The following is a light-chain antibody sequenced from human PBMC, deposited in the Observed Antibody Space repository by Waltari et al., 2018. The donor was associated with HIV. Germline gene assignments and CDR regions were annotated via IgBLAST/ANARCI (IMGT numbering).Light chain of an antibody. Sequence: DIVMSQSPDSLAVSLGERATINCKSNQSVLFISNNRNYLAWYQQKAGQSPKLLISWASSRQSGVPARFSGSGSGTDFTLTISSLQAEDVADYYCQQYYSPPFTFGPGTKVAIK. CDR1: QSVLFISNNRNY. V-gene: IGKV4-1*01. J-gene: IGKJ3*01. CDR3: QQYYSPPFT. CDR2: WAS.